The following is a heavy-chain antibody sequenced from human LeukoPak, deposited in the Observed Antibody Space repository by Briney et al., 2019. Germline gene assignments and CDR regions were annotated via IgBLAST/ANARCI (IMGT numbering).Heavy chain of an antibody. CDR2: IYTSDGSA. CDR3: ARARAAAGAQYFQH. Sequence: GASVKVSCKASGYSFTSYYMHWVRQAPGQGPEWMGIIYTSDGSARYAQKFQGRVTMTRDTSTGTVHMELSSLRSEDTAVYYCARARAAAGAQYFQHWGQGTLVSASS. J-gene: IGHJ1*01. CDR1: GYSFTSYY. D-gene: IGHD6-13*01. V-gene: IGHV1-46*01.